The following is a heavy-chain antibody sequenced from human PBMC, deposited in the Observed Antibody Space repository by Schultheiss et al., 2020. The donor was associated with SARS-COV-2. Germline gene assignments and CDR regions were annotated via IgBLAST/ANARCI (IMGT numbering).Heavy chain of an antibody. CDR3: ARQGGQYSSSWINRDYYYGMDV. CDR1: GGSISSYY. D-gene: IGHD6-13*01. Sequence: SETLSLTCTVSGGSISSYYWSWIRQPPGKGLEWIGYIYYSGSTNYNPSLKSRVTISVDTSKNQFSLKPSSVTAADTAVYYCARQGGQYSSSWINRDYYYGMDVWGQGTTVTVSS. V-gene: IGHV4-59*08. J-gene: IGHJ6*02. CDR2: IYYSGST.